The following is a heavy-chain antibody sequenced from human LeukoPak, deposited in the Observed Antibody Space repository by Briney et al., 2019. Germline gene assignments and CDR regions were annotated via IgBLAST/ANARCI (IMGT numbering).Heavy chain of an antibody. Sequence: GGSLRLSCSASGFTFSTYDMNWVRQAPGKGLEWVAILWCDGSDKYYAESVKGRFTISRDNSKNTMYLQVNGLRAEDTAVYYCARVGCTGGSCLAYNYYAMDVWGQGTTVTVSS. V-gene: IGHV3-33*08. CDR2: LWCDGSDK. D-gene: IGHD2-15*01. CDR1: GFTFSTYD. J-gene: IGHJ6*02. CDR3: ARVGCTGGSCLAYNYYAMDV.